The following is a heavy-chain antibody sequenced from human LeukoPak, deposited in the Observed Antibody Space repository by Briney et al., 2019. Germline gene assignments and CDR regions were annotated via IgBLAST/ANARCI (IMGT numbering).Heavy chain of an antibody. CDR2: INPSGGST. Sequence: GASVKVSCKASGYTFTSYYMHWVRQAPGQGLEWMGIINPSGGSTSYAQKFQGRVTMTRNTSISTAYMELRSLRSEDTAVYYCARGPNKSDGGNSGSAWFDPWGQGTLVTVSS. CDR1: GYTFTSYY. D-gene: IGHD4-23*01. V-gene: IGHV1-46*01. CDR3: ARGPNKSDGGNSGSAWFDP. J-gene: IGHJ5*02.